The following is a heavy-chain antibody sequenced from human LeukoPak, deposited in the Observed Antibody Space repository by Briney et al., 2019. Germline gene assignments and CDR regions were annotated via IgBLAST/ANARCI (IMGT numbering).Heavy chain of an antibody. CDR1: GFTFSSYA. CDR3: AKGIAAAPRYYFDY. CDR2: ISGSGGST. Sequence: GGSLRLSCAAPGFTFSSYAMSWVRQAPGKGLEWVSAISGSGGSTYYADSVKGRFTISRDNSKNTLYLQMNSLRAEDTAVYYCAKGIAAAPRYYFDYWGQGTLVTVSS. V-gene: IGHV3-23*01. D-gene: IGHD6-13*01. J-gene: IGHJ4*02.